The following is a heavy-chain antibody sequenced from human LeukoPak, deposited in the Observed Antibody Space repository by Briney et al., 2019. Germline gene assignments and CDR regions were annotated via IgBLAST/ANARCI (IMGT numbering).Heavy chain of an antibody. D-gene: IGHD1-26*01. J-gene: IGHJ3*02. V-gene: IGHV5-51*01. CDR2: IYPGDSDT. Sequence: GESLKISCKGSGYSFTSYWIGWVRQMPGKGLEWMGIIYPGDSDTRYSPSFQGQVTISADKSISTAYPQWSSLKASDTAMYYCASSTYIVGATRAFDIWGQGTMVTVSS. CDR1: GYSFTSYW. CDR3: ASSTYIVGATRAFDI.